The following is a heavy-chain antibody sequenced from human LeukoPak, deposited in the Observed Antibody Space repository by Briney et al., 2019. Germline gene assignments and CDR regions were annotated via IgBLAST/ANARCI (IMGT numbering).Heavy chain of an antibody. CDR1: GGTFSSYA. V-gene: IGHV1-69*05. D-gene: IGHD4-23*01. CDR3: ARGGNSGTIDY. CDR2: IIPIFGTA. J-gene: IGHJ4*02. Sequence: SVKVSWKASGGTFSSYAISWVRQAPGQGLEWMGRIIPIFGTANYAQKFQGRVTITTDESTSTAYMELSSLRSEDTAVYYCARGGNSGTIDYWGQGTLVTVSS.